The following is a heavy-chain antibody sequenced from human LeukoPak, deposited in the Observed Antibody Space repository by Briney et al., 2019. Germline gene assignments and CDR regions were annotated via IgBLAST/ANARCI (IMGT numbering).Heavy chain of an antibody. J-gene: IGHJ4*02. CDR3: AQSLRVLLWFGELLTLSLDY. Sequence: PGGSLRLSCAASGFTFSSYAMSWVRQAPGKGLEWVSAISGSGGSTYYADPVKGRFTISRDNSKNALYLQMNSLRAEDTAVYYCAQSLRVLLWFGELLTLSLDYWGQGTMVTVSS. D-gene: IGHD3-10*01. V-gene: IGHV3-23*01. CDR2: ISGSGGST. CDR1: GFTFSSYA.